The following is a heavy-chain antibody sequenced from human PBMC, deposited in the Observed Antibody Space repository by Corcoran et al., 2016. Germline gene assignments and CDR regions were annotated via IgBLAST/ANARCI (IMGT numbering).Heavy chain of an antibody. CDR1: GFTFIGSA. J-gene: IGHJ4*02. D-gene: IGHD2-15*01. CDR2: IRSKANSYAT. CDR3: TSLVGY. V-gene: IGHV3-73*02. Sequence: EVHLVESGGGLVQPGGSLKLSCAASGFTFIGSAVHWVRQAAGKGLEWVGRIRSKANSYATAYGASVKGRVTIPRDDSKNTAYLQMNSLKTADTAVYYCTSLVGYWGQGTLVTGSS.